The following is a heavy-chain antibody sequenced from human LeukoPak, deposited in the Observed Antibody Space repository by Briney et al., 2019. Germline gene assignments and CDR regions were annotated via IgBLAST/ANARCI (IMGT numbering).Heavy chain of an antibody. CDR2: IYYSGST. J-gene: IGHJ5*02. CDR3: ARLLIAAASCWFDP. V-gene: IGHV4-59*01. CDR1: GGSISSYY. Sequence: PSETLSLTCTVSGGSISSYYWSWIRQPPGKGLEWIGYIYYSGSTNYNPSLKSRVTISVDTSKNQFSLKLSSVTAADTAVYYCARLLIAAASCWFDPWGQGTLVTVSS. D-gene: IGHD6-25*01.